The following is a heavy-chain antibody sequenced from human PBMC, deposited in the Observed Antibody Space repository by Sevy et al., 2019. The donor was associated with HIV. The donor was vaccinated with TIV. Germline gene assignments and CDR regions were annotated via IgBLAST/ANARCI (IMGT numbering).Heavy chain of an antibody. D-gene: IGHD3-16*01. CDR2: IKSDGSDK. J-gene: IGHJ4*02. CDR1: GFTFSAYW. Sequence: GGSLRLSCAASGFTFSAYWMNWVRQAPGKGLEGVANIKSDGSDKHYVNSVGGRFTFSRDNAKNSLYLQMNSLRVEDTAVYYCAQETVGRFDSWGQGTLVTVSS. CDR3: AQETVGRFDS. V-gene: IGHV3-7*01.